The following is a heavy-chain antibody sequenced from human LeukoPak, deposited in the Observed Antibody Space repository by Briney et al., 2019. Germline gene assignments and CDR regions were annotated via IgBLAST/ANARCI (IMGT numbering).Heavy chain of an antibody. CDR1: GGSFSGYY. CDR2: INHSGST. D-gene: IGHD2-2*01. V-gene: IGHV4-34*01. J-gene: IGHJ3*02. CDR3: ARLYCSSTSCYLNAFDI. Sequence: SETLSLTCAVYGGSFSGYYWSWIRQPPGKGLEWIGEINHSGSTNYNPSLKSRVTISVDTSKNQFSLKLSSVTAADTAVYYCARLYCSSTSCYLNAFDIWGQGTMVTVSS.